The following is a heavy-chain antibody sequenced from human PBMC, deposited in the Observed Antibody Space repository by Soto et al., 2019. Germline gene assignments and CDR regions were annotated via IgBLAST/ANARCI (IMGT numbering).Heavy chain of an antibody. CDR1: GNSVSTNSAT. V-gene: IGHV6-1*01. D-gene: IGHD2-8*01. Sequence: FSLTCAVSGNSVSTNSATWVWIRQSPSRGLEWLGRTYYRSKWFNDYAVSVKGRISINPDTSNNQFSLQLNSVTPDDTAVYYCARLIGNSWLDSWGQGTLVTVSS. CDR2: TYYRSKWFN. J-gene: IGHJ5*01. CDR3: ARLIGNSWLDS.